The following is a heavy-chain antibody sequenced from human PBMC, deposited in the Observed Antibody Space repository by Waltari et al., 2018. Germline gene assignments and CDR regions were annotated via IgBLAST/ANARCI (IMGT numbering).Heavy chain of an antibody. Sequence: EVQLVESGGGLVKPGGSLRLSCAASGVKFRDCAMNWARQAPGTGLEWVSSIGSSSSFMDYADSVRGRFTVSRDNAKNTLYLQMDTLRAEDTAVYYCAREGAEQWVVEDYGMDVWGQGTTVTVS. J-gene: IGHJ6*02. D-gene: IGHD6-19*01. CDR3: AREGAEQWVVEDYGMDV. V-gene: IGHV3-21*02. CDR2: IGSSSSFM. CDR1: GVKFRDCA.